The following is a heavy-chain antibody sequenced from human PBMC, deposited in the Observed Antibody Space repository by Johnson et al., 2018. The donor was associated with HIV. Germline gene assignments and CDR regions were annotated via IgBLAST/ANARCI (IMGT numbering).Heavy chain of an antibody. D-gene: IGHD5-18*01. CDR3: ARDLDTAMVTCAFDI. CDR2: INQDGGER. CDR1: GFTVSSNY. V-gene: IGHV3-7*05. J-gene: IGHJ3*02. Sequence: EVQLVESGGGLIQPGGSLRLSCAVSGFTVSSNYSSWVRRAPGKGLEWVPNINQDGGERYYVGSVQGRFTISRDNAKNSLYLQMNSLRAEDTAVYPCARDLDTAMVTCAFDIWGQGTMVTVSS.